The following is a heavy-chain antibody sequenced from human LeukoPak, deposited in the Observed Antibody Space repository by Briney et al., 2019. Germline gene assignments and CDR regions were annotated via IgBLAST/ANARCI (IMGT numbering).Heavy chain of an antibody. V-gene: IGHV3-20*04. CDR3: VKARGIQLWLPGDY. CDR2: INWNGGST. J-gene: IGHJ4*02. Sequence: GGSLRLSCAASGFTFDDYGMSWVRQAPGKGLEWVSGINWNGGSTGYADSVKSRFTISRDNSKNTLYLQMNSLRAEDTAVYYCVKARGIQLWLPGDYWGQGTLVTVSS. D-gene: IGHD5-18*01. CDR1: GFTFDDYG.